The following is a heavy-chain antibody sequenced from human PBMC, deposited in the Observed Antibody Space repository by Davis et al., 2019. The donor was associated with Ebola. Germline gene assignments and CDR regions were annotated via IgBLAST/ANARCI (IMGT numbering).Heavy chain of an antibody. D-gene: IGHD6-19*01. J-gene: IGHJ6*02. V-gene: IGHV1-69*13. CDR3: AGRREQWGYYYYGMDV. CDR2: IIPIFGTA. CDR1: GGTFSSYA. Sequence: SVKVSCKASGGTFSSYAISWVRQAPEQGLEWMGGIIPIFGTANYAQKFQGRVTITADESTSTAYMELSSLRSEDTAVYYCAGRREQWGYYYYGMDVWGQGTTVTVSS.